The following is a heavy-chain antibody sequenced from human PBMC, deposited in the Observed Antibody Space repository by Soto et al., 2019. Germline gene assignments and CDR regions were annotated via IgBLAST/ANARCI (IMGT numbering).Heavy chain of an antibody. CDR2: INHSGST. CDR1: GGSFSGYY. J-gene: IGHJ6*02. D-gene: IGHD3-10*01. V-gene: IGHV4-34*01. CDR3: ARVSGIYYYGMDV. Sequence: QVQLQQWGAGLLKPSETLSLTCAVYGGSFSGYYWNWIRQPPGKGLEWIGEINHSGSTNYNPSLKGRVTISVDTSKNQFSLKLSSVTAADTAVYYCARVSGIYYYGMDVWGQGTTVTVSS.